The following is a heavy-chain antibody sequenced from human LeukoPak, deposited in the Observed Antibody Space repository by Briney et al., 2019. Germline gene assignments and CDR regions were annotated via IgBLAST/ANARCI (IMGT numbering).Heavy chain of an antibody. CDR1: GFTFSSYA. D-gene: IGHD2-15*01. CDR2: ISYDGSNK. J-gene: IGHJ4*02. V-gene: IGHV3-30*04. Sequence: GGSLRLSCAASGFTFSSYAMHWVRQAPGKGLEWVALISYDGSNKYYADSAKGRFTISRDNSKNTLYLQMNSLRAEDTAVYYCARSPVIYCSGGGGECYFDYWGQGTLVTVSS. CDR3: ARSPVIYCSGGGGECYFDY.